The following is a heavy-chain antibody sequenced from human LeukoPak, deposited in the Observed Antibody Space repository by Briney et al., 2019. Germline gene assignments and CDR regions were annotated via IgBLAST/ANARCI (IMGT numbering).Heavy chain of an antibody. CDR3: ATERNRYFDY. D-gene: IGHD1-14*01. J-gene: IGHJ4*02. V-gene: IGHV3-43*01. Sequence: GGSLRLSCAASGFSFYDYTLHWVRQAPGEGLEWVPLITRDGGGTSYADSVKGRFTISRDTSRSSLSLQMDSLRTEDTAFYYCATERNRYFDYWGQGTLVTVSS. CDR1: GFSFYDYT. CDR2: ITRDGGGT.